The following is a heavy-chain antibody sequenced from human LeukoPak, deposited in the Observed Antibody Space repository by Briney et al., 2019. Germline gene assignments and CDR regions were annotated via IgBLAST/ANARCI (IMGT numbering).Heavy chain of an antibody. CDR1: GFTFSNYA. V-gene: IGHV3-23*01. CDR2: ISGSGGST. J-gene: IGHJ4*02. D-gene: IGHD5-18*01. CDR3: AKGTIWLPFDY. Sequence: GGSLRLSCAASGFTFSNYAMSWARQAPGKGLEWVSAISGSGGSTYYADSVKGRFTISRDNSKNTLYLRMNSLRAEDTAVYYCAKGTIWLPFDYWGQGTLVTVSS.